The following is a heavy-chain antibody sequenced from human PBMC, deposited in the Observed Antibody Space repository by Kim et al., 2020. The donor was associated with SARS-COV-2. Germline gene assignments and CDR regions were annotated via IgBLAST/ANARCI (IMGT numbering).Heavy chain of an antibody. Sequence: ASVKVSCKASGYTFTSYAMHWVRQAPGQRLEWMGWINAGNGNTKYSQKFQGRVTITRDTSASTAYMELSSLRSEYTAVYYCARLLGIAAAGTTEYYYYYGMDVWGQGTTVTVSS. CDR2: INAGNGNT. V-gene: IGHV1-3*01. CDR1: GYTFTSYA. CDR3: ARLLGIAAAGTTEYYYYYGMDV. D-gene: IGHD6-13*01. J-gene: IGHJ6*02.